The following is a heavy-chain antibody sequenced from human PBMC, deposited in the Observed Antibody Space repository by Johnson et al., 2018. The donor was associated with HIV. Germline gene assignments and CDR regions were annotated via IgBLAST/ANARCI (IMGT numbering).Heavy chain of an antibody. CDR3: VFGEDYYDSGGHHHGPAAFDF. Sequence: QVQLVESGGGLVQPGGSLRLSCVASGFTLSDYYMSWIRQAPGQGLAWVSYISSSESTIYYADSVKGRFPISRDNAKNSPYLQMNSLRGEDTAIYYCVFGEDYYDSGGHHHGPAAFDFWGLGTMVTVSS. V-gene: IGHV3-11*04. CDR2: ISSSESTI. CDR1: GFTLSDYY. D-gene: IGHD3-22*01. J-gene: IGHJ3*01.